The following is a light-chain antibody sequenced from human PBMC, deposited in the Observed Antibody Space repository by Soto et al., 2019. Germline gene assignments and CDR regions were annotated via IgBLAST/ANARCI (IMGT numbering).Light chain of an antibody. CDR3: HSQKFDYSRIYS. CDR2: GGS. CDR1: QSVTSTY. Sequence: EILLTQSPGTLSLSPGETATLSCRASQSVTSTYLAWYQHRPGQSPRLIISGGSTRATGFPDRFSGGGSGTHFTVSISRLEPEHSAVYYCHSQKFDYSRIYSFGQGTKLEI. J-gene: IGKJ2*03. V-gene: IGKV3-20*01.